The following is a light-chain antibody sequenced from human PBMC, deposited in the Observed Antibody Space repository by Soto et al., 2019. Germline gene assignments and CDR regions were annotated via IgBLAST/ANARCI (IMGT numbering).Light chain of an antibody. Sequence: DIQVTQSPSSLSASVGDRVTITCRTSQNINIFLNWYQQKPGRAPMVVISAASNLESGVPSRFSGRRSGTEFTLTISNLQPGDSALYFCQESYSPPLAFGGGTRVEIK. CDR2: AAS. CDR1: QNINIF. J-gene: IGKJ4*01. CDR3: QESYSPPLA. V-gene: IGKV1-39*01.